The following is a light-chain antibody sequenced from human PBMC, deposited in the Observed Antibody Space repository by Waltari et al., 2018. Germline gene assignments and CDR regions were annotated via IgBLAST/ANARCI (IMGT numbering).Light chain of an antibody. CDR1: SGPSSYA. CDR2: LSSDGSH. Sequence: QLVLTQPPSASASLGASVRPTCTLTSGPSSYAIAWPQQRPEKGPRYLMRLSSDGSHTKGDGIPDRFSGSSSGAERYLIIASLQSEDEADYYCQTWDTGVVFGGGTKLTVL. J-gene: IGLJ2*01. V-gene: IGLV4-69*01. CDR3: QTWDTGVV.